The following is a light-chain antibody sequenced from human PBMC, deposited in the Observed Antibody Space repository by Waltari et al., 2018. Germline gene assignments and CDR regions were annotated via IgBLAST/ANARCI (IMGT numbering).Light chain of an antibody. V-gene: IGKV1-39*01. CDR3: QQSYSTLRCT. Sequence: DIQLTQSPSSLSASVGDRVPITCRASQSISSYLNWYQQKPGKAPKLLIYAASSLQSGVPSRFSGSGSGTDFTLTISSLQPEDFATYYCQQSYSTLRCTFGQGTKLEIK. J-gene: IGKJ2*02. CDR2: AAS. CDR1: QSISSY.